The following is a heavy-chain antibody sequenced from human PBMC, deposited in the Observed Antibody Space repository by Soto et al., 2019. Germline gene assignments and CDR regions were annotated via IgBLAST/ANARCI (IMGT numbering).Heavy chain of an antibody. D-gene: IGHD1-7*01. Sequence: SETLSLTCAVYGGSFSGYYWSWIRQPPGKGLEWIGEINHSGSTNYNPSLKSRVTISVDTSKNQFSLKLSSVTAADTAVYYCARGATGTTGKWGYYYYYYMDVWGKGTTVTVSS. CDR3: ARGATGTTGKWGYYYYYYMDV. J-gene: IGHJ6*03. CDR1: GGSFSGYY. CDR2: INHSGST. V-gene: IGHV4-34*01.